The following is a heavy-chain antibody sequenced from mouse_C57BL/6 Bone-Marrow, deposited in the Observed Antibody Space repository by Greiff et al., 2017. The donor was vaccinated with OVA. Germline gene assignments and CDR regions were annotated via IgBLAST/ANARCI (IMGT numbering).Heavy chain of an antibody. CDR1: GYTFTSSW. J-gene: IGHJ3*01. CDR3: AMNYGSSPWFAY. Sequence: QVQLQQPGAELVKPGASVKLSCKASGYTFTSSWMHWVKQRPGQGLEWIGMIHPNSGSTNYNEKFKSKATLTVDKSSSTAYMQLSSLTSEDSAVDYCAMNYGSSPWFAYWGQGTLVTVSA. D-gene: IGHD1-1*01. CDR2: IHPNSGST. V-gene: IGHV1-64*01.